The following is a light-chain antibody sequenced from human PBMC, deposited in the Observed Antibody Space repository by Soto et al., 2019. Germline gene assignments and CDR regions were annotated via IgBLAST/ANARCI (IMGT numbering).Light chain of an antibody. V-gene: IGKV1-39*01. CDR3: QQCFSSRWT. CDR1: QGIITY. J-gene: IGKJ1*01. CDR2: SSS. Sequence: DIQLTQSPSSLSASVGDRVTITCRASQGIITYLNWYQQKPGKAPNLLIYSSSTLQSGVPSRFSGSGSGTDFTLTISSLQPEDFATYYCQQCFSSRWTFGQGTRVESK.